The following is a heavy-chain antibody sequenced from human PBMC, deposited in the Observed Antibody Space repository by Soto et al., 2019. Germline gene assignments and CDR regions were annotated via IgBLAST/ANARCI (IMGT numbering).Heavy chain of an antibody. CDR1: GGSMSSFS. Sequence: QVQLQESGPGLVKPSETLSLTCTVSGGSMSSFSWSWIRQSPGKGLEWIGHIHYSGSTNYNPSLKSRVTISVDTSKNQFSLKVSSVAATDTAVYSCARDSRESSGWYYSRGMDVWGQGTAVTVSS. CDR2: IHYSGST. J-gene: IGHJ6*02. CDR3: ARDSRESSGWYYSRGMDV. D-gene: IGHD6-13*01. V-gene: IGHV4-59*01.